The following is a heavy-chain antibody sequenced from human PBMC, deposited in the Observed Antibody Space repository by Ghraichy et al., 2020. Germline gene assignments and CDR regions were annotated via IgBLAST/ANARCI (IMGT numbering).Heavy chain of an antibody. Sequence: GGSLRLSCVGSGFTFSSYSMNWVRQSPGKGLEWVSYITSSSRTIFYADSVKGRFTISRDNAQNSLYLQMNSLGDEDTAVYYCARGSTVVRFVYYDGMDGWGQGTTVTVSS. D-gene: IGHD4-23*01. V-gene: IGHV3-48*02. CDR3: ARGSTVVRFVYYDGMDG. CDR1: GFTFSSYS. J-gene: IGHJ6*02. CDR2: ITSSSRTI.